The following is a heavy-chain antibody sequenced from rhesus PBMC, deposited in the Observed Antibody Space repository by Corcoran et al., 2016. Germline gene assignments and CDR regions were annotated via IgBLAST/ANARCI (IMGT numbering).Heavy chain of an antibody. D-gene: IGHD6-43*01. CDR1: GGSVSSSNW. CDR3: AREDPGGIAAAGVDY. CDR2: ISGSSGST. J-gene: IGHJ4*01. V-gene: IGHV4-65*01. Sequence: QVQLQESGPGLVKPSETLSLTCAVSGGSVSSSNWWSWIRQPPGKGLEWIGYISGSSGSTYYNPSLKHRVTISTDTSKNQFSLKLSSVTAADTAVYYCAREDPGGIAAAGVDYWGQGVLVTVSS.